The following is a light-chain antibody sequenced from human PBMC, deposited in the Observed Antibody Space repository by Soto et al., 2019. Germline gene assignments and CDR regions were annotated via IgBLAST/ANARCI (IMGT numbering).Light chain of an antibody. J-gene: IGKJ4*01. CDR2: DAS. CDR3: QQRSNWPPT. Sequence: EIVLTQSPATLSLSPGERATLSCRARQSVSSYLAWYQQKPGQAPRLLIYDASNRATGIPARFSGSGSGTDCTHTISSLEPEDFAVYYCQQRSNWPPTVGGGTKVEIK. CDR1: QSVSSY. V-gene: IGKV3-11*01.